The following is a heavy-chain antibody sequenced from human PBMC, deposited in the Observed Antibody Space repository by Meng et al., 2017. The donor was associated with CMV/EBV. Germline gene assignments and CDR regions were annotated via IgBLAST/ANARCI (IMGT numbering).Heavy chain of an antibody. CDR1: GCPISSYS. CDR2: IYTSGST. Sequence: RLQKPGPGLGVPSESPSPPGPASGCPISSYSWGWIRQPAGKGLEWIGRIYTSGSTNYNPSLKSRVTMSVDTSKNQFSLKLSSVTAADTAVYYCARVLRWNGVIDYWGQGTLVTVSS. D-gene: IGHD4-23*01. J-gene: IGHJ4*02. V-gene: IGHV4-4*07. CDR3: ARVLRWNGVIDY.